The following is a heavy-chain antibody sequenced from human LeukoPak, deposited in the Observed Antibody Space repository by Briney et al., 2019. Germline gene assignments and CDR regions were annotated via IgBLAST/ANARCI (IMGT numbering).Heavy chain of an antibody. D-gene: IGHD2-21*02. CDR3: ARDHYHKIHSVMVTAPDY. Sequence: ASVKVSCKASGYTFTSYGISWVRQAPGQGLEWMGWINPNSGGTNYAQKFQGRVTMTRDTSISTAYMELSSLRSEDTAVYYCARDHYHKIHSVMVTAPDYWGQGTLVIVSS. CDR1: GYTFTSYG. CDR2: INPNSGGT. V-gene: IGHV1-2*02. J-gene: IGHJ4*02.